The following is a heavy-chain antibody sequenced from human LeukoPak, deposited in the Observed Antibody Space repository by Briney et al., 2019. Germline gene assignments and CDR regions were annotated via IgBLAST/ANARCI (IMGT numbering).Heavy chain of an antibody. CDR3: ARPGPDYYYGSGSSFDF. D-gene: IGHD3-10*01. CDR2: ISGSGGST. CDR1: RFTFMNYA. J-gene: IGHJ4*02. V-gene: IGHV3-23*01. Sequence: GGSLRLSCATSRFTFMNYAMSWVRQAPGKGLEWVSGISGSGGSTYYADSVKGRFTISRDNSKNTLYLQMNSLRAEDTAVYYCARPGPDYYYGSGSSFDFWGQGTLVTVSS.